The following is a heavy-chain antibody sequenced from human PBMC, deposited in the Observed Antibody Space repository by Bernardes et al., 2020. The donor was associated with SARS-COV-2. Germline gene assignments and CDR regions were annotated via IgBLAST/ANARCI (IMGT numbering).Heavy chain of an antibody. Sequence: GSLRLSCAASGFTFNMYAMTWVRQAPGKGLEWVSGISGSGCSTYYADSVKGRFTISRDNSKNTLFLQMNSLRAEDTAVYYCAKCVVGYYAVDVWGQGTTVTVSS. D-gene: IGHD2-15*01. V-gene: IGHV3-23*01. CDR2: ISGSGCST. CDR1: GFTFNMYA. CDR3: AKCVVGYYAVDV. J-gene: IGHJ6*02.